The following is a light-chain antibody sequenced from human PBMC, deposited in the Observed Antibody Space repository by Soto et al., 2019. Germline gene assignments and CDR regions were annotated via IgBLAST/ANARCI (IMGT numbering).Light chain of an antibody. V-gene: IGKV2-24*01. Sequence: VLTPAPLSSPVTLGQPASIPCKSCQNLVHTDGNNYLGWLQRRPGQAPRLLIYKISNRFSGVPDRFSGSGAGTDFTLKISRVEAEDVGVYYCMETAHFPQAFGQGTKVEIK. CDR3: METAHFPQA. J-gene: IGKJ1*01. CDR1: QNLVHTDGNNY. CDR2: KIS.